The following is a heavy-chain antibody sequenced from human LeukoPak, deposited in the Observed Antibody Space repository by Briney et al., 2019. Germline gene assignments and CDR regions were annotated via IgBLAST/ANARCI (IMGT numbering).Heavy chain of an antibody. CDR3: ARDPRTTIDYYYYGMDV. J-gene: IGHJ6*02. CDR2: IYSGGST. V-gene: IGHV3-53*05. CDR1: GFTVSSNY. D-gene: IGHD4-11*01. Sequence: GGSLRLSCAASGFTVSSNYMSWVRQAPGKGLEWVSVIYSGGSTYYADSVKGRFTISRDNSKNTLYLQMNSLRAEDTAVYYCARDPRTTIDYYYYGMDVWGQGTTVTVSS.